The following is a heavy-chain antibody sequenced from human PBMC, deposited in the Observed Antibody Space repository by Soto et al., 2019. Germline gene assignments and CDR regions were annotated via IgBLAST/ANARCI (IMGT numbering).Heavy chain of an antibody. D-gene: IGHD3-22*01. J-gene: IGHJ4*02. CDR3: AKPLGSGYHMPHY. Sequence: GGSLRLSCAASGFTFSSYGMHWVRQAPGKGLEWVAVISYDGSNKYYADSVKGRFTISRDNSKNTLYLQMNSLRAEDTAVYYCAKPLGSGYHMPHYWGQGTLVTVSS. CDR1: GFTFSSYG. CDR2: ISYDGSNK. V-gene: IGHV3-30*18.